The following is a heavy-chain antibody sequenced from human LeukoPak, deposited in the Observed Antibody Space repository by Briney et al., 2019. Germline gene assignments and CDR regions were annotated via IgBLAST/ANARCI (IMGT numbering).Heavy chain of an antibody. D-gene: IGHD2-15*01. Sequence: PSETLSLTCAVYGGSFSGYYWSWIRQLPGKGLEWIGEINHSGSTNYNPSLKSRVTIPVDTSKNQFSLKLSSVTAADTAVYYCARGVADYYYYMDVWGKGTTVTVSS. V-gene: IGHV4-34*01. CDR3: ARGVADYYYYMDV. CDR2: INHSGST. J-gene: IGHJ6*03. CDR1: GGSFSGYY.